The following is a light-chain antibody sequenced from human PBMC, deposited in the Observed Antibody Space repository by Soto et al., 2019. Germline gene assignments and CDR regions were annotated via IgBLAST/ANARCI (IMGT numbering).Light chain of an antibody. CDR3: QQFNSYSIT. V-gene: IGKV1-13*02. CDR1: QGISSA. Sequence: AIQLTQSPSSLSASVGDRVTITCRASQGISSALAWYQQKPGKAPKLLIYDASSLESGVPSRFSGSGSGTDFTLTISSLLPEDFATYYCQQFNSYSITFGQGTRLEI. J-gene: IGKJ5*01. CDR2: DAS.